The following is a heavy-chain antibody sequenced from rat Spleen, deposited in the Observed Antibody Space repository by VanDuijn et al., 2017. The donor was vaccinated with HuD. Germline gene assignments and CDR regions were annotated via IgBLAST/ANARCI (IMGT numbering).Heavy chain of an antibody. Sequence: EVQLVESGGGLVQPGRSLKVSCSVSGLSFSAYGMQWIRQAPTKGLDWVASIGPTGVSTYYRDSVKGRFIISRDNAKSTLYLQMDSLRSEDTATYYCAKAAAGIPFAYWGQGILVTVSS. CDR2: IGPTGVST. J-gene: IGHJ3*01. V-gene: IGHV5-19*01. CDR3: AKAAAGIPFAY. CDR1: GLSFSAYG. D-gene: IGHD1-11*01.